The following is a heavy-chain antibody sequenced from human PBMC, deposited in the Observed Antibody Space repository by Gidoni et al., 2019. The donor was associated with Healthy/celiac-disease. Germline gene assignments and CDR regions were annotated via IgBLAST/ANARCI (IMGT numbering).Heavy chain of an antibody. CDR2: IYHSGST. J-gene: IGHJ6*02. CDR3: GYCSGGSCYGYYGMDV. V-gene: IGHV4-38-2*02. D-gene: IGHD2-15*01. CDR1: GYSISRGYY. Sequence: QVQLQESGPGLVKPSETLSLTCTVSGYSISRGYYWGWIRQPPGKGLEWIGSIYHSGSTYYNPSLKSRVTISVDTSKNQFSLKLSSGTAADTAVYYCGYCSGGSCYGYYGMDVWGQGTTVTVSS.